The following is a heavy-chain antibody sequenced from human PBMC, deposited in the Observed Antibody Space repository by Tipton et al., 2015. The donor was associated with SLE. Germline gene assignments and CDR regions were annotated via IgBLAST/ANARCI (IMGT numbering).Heavy chain of an antibody. Sequence: TLSLTCTVSGGSIRSFHWTWIRQPAGKGLGWIGRVYSTGSTNYSPALRSRVTMSVDRSKNQFSLKVTSVTAADTAVYYCARRRYCGGAKCYYFDYWGRGTLVTVSP. V-gene: IGHV4-4*07. CDR3: ARRRYCGGAKCYYFDY. J-gene: IGHJ4*02. CDR2: VYSTGST. CDR1: GGSIRSFH. D-gene: IGHD2-21*01.